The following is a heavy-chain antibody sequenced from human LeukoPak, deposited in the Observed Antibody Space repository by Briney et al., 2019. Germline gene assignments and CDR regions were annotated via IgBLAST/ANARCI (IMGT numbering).Heavy chain of an antibody. CDR1: GLTISNNA. CDR3: ARVSTNWAGIDYFDY. D-gene: IGHD7-27*01. Sequence: PGGSLRLSCAASGLTISNNAMSWVRQAPGKGLVWVSRINTDGSGTSYADSVKGRFTISRDNAKNTLYLQMNSLRAEDTAVYYCARVSTNWAGIDYFDYWGQGTLVTVSS. CDR2: INTDGSGT. V-gene: IGHV3-74*01. J-gene: IGHJ4*02.